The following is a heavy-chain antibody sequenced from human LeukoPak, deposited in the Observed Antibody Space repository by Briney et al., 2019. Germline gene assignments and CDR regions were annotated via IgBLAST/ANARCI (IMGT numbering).Heavy chain of an antibody. Sequence: PGGSLRLSCAASGFTFSSNYMSWVRQAPGKGLEWVSVIYSGGSTYYAASVKGRFTISSDNSKNTLYLQMNSLRAAGTAVYYCARWVTVPDYWGQGTLVTVSS. J-gene: IGHJ4*02. V-gene: IGHV3-66*01. CDR1: GFTFSSNY. CDR2: IYSGGST. D-gene: IGHD4-17*01. CDR3: ARWVTVPDY.